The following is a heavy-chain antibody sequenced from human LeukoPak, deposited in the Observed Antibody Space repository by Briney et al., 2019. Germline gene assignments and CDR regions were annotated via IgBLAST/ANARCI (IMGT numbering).Heavy chain of an antibody. V-gene: IGHV3-7*01. Sequence: QPGGSLSLSCAASGFTFSSYWMSWVRQAPGKGLEWVANIKQDGSEKYYVDSVKGRFTISRDNAKNSLYLQMNSLGAEDTAVYYCARGSYDFWSGYFGYWGQGTLVTVSS. CDR2: IKQDGSEK. J-gene: IGHJ4*02. D-gene: IGHD3-3*01. CDR1: GFTFSSYW. CDR3: ARGSYDFWSGYFGY.